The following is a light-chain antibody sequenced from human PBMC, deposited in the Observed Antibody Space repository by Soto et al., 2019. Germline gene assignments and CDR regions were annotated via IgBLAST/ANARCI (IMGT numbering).Light chain of an antibody. V-gene: IGLV2-14*03. CDR2: DVT. Sequence: QTVLTQPASVCGSPGQSIAISCTGTSSDVGGYNYVSWYQQHPGKAPKLMIYDVTTRPSGVSNRFSGSKSGNTAALTISGLQAEDEADYYCSSYTSDTTGVFGTGTKVTVL. J-gene: IGLJ1*01. CDR1: SSDVGGYNY. CDR3: SSYTSDTTGV.